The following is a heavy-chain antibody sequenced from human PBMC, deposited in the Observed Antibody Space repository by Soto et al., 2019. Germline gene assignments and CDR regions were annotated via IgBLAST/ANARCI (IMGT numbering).Heavy chain of an antibody. CDR3: AVTPGDSSGYYRFLYFDY. CDR1: GFSLSTSGVG. V-gene: IGHV2-5*01. D-gene: IGHD3-22*01. CDR2: IYWNDDK. Sequence: SGPTLVNPTQTLTLTCTFSGFSLSTSGVGVGWIRQPPGKALEWLALIYWNDDKRYSPSLKSRLTITKDTSKNQVVLTMTNMDPVDTATYYCAVTPGDSSGYYRFLYFDYWGQGTLVTVSS. J-gene: IGHJ4*02.